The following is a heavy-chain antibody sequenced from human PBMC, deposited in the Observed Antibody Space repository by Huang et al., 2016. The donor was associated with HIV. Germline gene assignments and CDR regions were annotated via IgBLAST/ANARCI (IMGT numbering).Heavy chain of an antibody. CDR3: ASGQRMRESDIVATIPVS. V-gene: IGHV1-3*01. CDR2: INPGKGNT. CDR1: GYNFTSRG. Sequence: QVHLVQSGPEVKKPGASVKVSCKASGYNFTSRGLHWVRQAPGQRLEWMGYINPGKGNTKYPPKFQDRVTLTRDISANTAYMQLSRLTSEDTAVYYCASGQRMRESDIVATIPVSWGQGALVTVSS. J-gene: IGHJ5*02. D-gene: IGHD5-12*01.